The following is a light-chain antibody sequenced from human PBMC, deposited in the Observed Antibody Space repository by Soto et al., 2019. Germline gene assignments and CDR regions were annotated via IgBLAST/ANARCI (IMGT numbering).Light chain of an antibody. Sequence: EIVLPQSPGTLSLSPGERATLSCRASQSVSSSYLAWYQQKPGQAPRLLIYGASSRATAIPDRFSGSGSGTDFTLTNSRLEPEDFAVYYCQQYGSSSYTFGQGTKLEIK. CDR2: GAS. J-gene: IGKJ2*01. V-gene: IGKV3-20*01. CDR1: QSVSSSY. CDR3: QQYGSSSYT.